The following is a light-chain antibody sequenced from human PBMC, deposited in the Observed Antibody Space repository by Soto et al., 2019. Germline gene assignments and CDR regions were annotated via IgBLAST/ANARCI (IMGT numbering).Light chain of an antibody. J-gene: IGKJ5*01. CDR1: QGSSRW. V-gene: IGKV1-5*01. Sequence: QIPQPPPTLHAYVGHTATIPCRPSQGSSRWLAWYQQKPGKAPRILISDASILETGVPSRFSGSGSGREFTLTISGLQPDDFAVYFCQQYGSLSLITFGQGTRLEI. CDR2: DAS. CDR3: QQYGSLSLIT.